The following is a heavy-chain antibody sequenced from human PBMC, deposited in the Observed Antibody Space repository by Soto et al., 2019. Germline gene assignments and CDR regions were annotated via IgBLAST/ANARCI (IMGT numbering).Heavy chain of an antibody. D-gene: IGHD6-13*01. CDR3: ASTYSTSWYWFDP. CDR2: IFSNDEK. V-gene: IGHV2-26*04. J-gene: IGHJ5*02. CDR1: GFSLSNAGLG. Sequence: QVTVKESGPVLVQPTETLTLTCTVSGFSLSNAGLGVSWIRQPPGKALEWLAHIFSNDEKSYSTSLKSRLTISTDTSKSQVVLTMTNMDPVDTATYYCASTYSTSWYWFDPWGQGTLVTVSS.